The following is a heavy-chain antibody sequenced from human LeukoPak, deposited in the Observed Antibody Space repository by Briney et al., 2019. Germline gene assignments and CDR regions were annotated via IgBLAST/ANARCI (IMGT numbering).Heavy chain of an antibody. CDR3: ARDLPIDTAMVESNGFDY. V-gene: IGHV3-7*01. CDR2: IKRDGSEK. CDR1: GFTFSSYW. Sequence: GGPLRLSCAASGFTFSSYWMSWVRQAPGKGLEWVANIKRDGSEKYYVDSVKGRFTISRDNAKNSLYLQMNSLRAEDTAVYYCARDLPIDTAMVESNGFDYWGQGTLVTVSS. D-gene: IGHD5-18*01. J-gene: IGHJ4*02.